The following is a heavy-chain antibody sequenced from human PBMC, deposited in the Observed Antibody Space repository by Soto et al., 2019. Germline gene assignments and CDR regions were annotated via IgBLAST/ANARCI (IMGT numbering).Heavy chain of an antibody. Sequence: LRLSCAASGFTFRSHWMSWVRQAPGKGLEWVANIKQDGSEKYYVDSVKGRVTISRDNAKNSLYLQMNSLRAEDTAVYYCARADYYDSSGYYCGNWGQGTLVTVSS. CDR3: ARADYYDSSGYYCGN. CDR1: GFTFRSHW. V-gene: IGHV3-7*04. CDR2: IKQDGSEK. D-gene: IGHD3-22*01. J-gene: IGHJ4*02.